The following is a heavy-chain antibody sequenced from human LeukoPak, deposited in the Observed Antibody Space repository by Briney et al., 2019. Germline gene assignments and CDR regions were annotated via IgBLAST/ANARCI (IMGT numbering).Heavy chain of an antibody. CDR3: ARVGSDSGYDYYYYYMDV. CDR2: INPNGGST. J-gene: IGHJ6*03. CDR1: GYTFTSYY. D-gene: IGHD5-12*01. Sequence: ASVKVSCKASGYTFTSYYMHWVRQAPGQGLEWMGIINPNGGSTSYAQKFQGRVTMTRDTSTSTVYMELSSLRSEDTAGYYCARVGSDSGYDYYYYYMDVWGKGTTVTVSS. V-gene: IGHV1-46*01.